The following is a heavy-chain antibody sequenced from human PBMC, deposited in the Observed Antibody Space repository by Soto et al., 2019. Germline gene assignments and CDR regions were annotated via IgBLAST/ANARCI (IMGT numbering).Heavy chain of an antibody. D-gene: IGHD3-10*01. J-gene: IGHJ4*02. Sequence: QVHLVASGGGVVHLGRSLTLSCAASGFTFNRHAIHWVRQAPGKGLEWVTVISRDGTNKYSADSVKGRFTISRDNAKNTVFLQMNSLRREDTAVYYCARSRSGAVADSFDYWGQGTPVTVSS. CDR2: ISRDGTNK. V-gene: IGHV3-30-3*01. CDR1: GFTFNRHA. CDR3: ARSRSGAVADSFDY.